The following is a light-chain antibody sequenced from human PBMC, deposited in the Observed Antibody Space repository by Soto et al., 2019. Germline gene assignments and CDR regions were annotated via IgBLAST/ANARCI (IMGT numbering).Light chain of an antibody. CDR1: QTVSGSQ. J-gene: IGKJ5*01. Sequence: EIELTQSPGTLSLSPGERATLSCRASQTVSGSQLAWYQQRPGQPPRLLIFDASRRATGIPDRFSGSGSGTDFSLTISRLEPEDFAVYYCQQYGSSPRTFGQGTRLEIK. CDR2: DAS. CDR3: QQYGSSPRT. V-gene: IGKV3-20*01.